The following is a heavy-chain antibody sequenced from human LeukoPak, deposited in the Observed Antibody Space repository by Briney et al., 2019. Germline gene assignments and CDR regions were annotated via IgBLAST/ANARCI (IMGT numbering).Heavy chain of an antibody. CDR2: IYYSGST. V-gene: IGHV4-59*01. CDR3: ASGGLYCSGGSCYSGYYFDY. D-gene: IGHD2-15*01. J-gene: IGHJ4*02. Sequence: SETLSLTCAVYGGSFSGYYWSWIRQPPGKGLEWIGYIYYSGSTNYNPSLKSRVTISVDTSKNQFSLKLSSVTAADTAVYYCASGGLYCSGGSCYSGYYFDYWGQGTLVTVSS. CDR1: GGSFSGYY.